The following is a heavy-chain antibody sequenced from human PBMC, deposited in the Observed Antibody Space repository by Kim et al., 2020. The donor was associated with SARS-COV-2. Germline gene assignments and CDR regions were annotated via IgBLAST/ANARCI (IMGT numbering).Heavy chain of an antibody. CDR2: ISGSGGST. CDR3: AKGDCSSTSCSYYYYGMDV. Sequence: GGSLRLSCAASGFTFSSYAMSWVRQAPGKGLEWVSAISGSGGSTYYADSVKGRFTISRDNSKNTLYLQMNSLRAEDTAVYYCAKGDCSSTSCSYYYYGMDVWGQGTTVTVSS. D-gene: IGHD2-2*01. V-gene: IGHV3-23*01. CDR1: GFTFSSYA. J-gene: IGHJ6*02.